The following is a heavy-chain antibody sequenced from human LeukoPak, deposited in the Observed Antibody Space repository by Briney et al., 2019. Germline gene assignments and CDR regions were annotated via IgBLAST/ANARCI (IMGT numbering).Heavy chain of an antibody. Sequence: AGSLRLSCAASGFTFSRNSMNWVRQAPGKGLEWVSSISSSSSYIYYADSVEGRFTISRDNAKNSLYLQMNSLRAEDTAVYYCARGRGYSGYDTDYWGQGTLVTVSS. CDR2: ISSSSSYI. J-gene: IGHJ4*02. CDR3: ARGRGYSGYDTDY. V-gene: IGHV3-21*01. CDR1: GFTFSRNS. D-gene: IGHD5-12*01.